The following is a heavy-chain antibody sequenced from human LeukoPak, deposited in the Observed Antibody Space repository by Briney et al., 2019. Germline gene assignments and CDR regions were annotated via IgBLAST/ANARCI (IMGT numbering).Heavy chain of an antibody. J-gene: IGHJ6*03. CDR1: GFTFSSYG. V-gene: IGHV3-30*02. CDR2: IRYDGSNK. CDR3: AKDLEHYYGSGSHPRYYYYYYMDV. D-gene: IGHD3-10*01. Sequence: GGSLRLSCAASGFTFSSYGMHWVRQAPGKGLEWVAFIRYDGSNKYYADSVKGRFTISRDNSKNTLYLQMNSLRAEDTAVYYCAKDLEHYYGSGSHPRYYYYYYMDVWGKGTTVTVSS.